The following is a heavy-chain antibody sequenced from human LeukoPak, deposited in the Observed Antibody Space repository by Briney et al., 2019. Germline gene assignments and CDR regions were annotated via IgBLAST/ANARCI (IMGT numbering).Heavy chain of an antibody. CDR3: AKGGSIAAAGLYYFDY. D-gene: IGHD6-13*01. V-gene: IGHV3-23*01. Sequence: GGSLRLSCAASGFTFSSYAMSWVRQAPGKGLEWVSAISGSGGSTYYADSVKGRFTISRDNPKNTLYLQMNSLRAEDAAVYYCAKGGSIAAAGLYYFDYWGQGTLVTVSS. CDR2: ISGSGGST. J-gene: IGHJ4*02. CDR1: GFTFSSYA.